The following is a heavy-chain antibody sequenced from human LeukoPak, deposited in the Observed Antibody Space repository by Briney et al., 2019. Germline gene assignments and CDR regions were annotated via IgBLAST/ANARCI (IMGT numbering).Heavy chain of an antibody. CDR2: ISSSSSYI. CDR3: ARDTGTLYSNYKAWSYMDV. D-gene: IGHD4-11*01. J-gene: IGHJ6*03. V-gene: IGHV3-21*01. CDR1: GFTFSSYS. Sequence: GGSLRLSCAASGFTFSSYSMNWVRQAPGKGLEWVSSISSSSSYIYYADSVKGRFTISRDNAKNSLYLQMNSLRAEDTAVYYCARDTGTLYSNYKAWSYMDVWGKGTTVTVSS.